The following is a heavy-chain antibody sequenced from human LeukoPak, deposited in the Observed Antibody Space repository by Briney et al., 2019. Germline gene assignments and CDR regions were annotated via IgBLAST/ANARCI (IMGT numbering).Heavy chain of an antibody. J-gene: IGHJ4*02. CDR3: ARDTYYYDSSGPRGGSDY. V-gene: IGHV1-18*01. Sequence: ASVKVSCKASGGTFSSYAISWVRQAPGQGLEWMGWISAYNGNTNYAQKLQGRVTMTTDTSTSTAYMELRSLRSDDTAVYYCARDTYYYDSSGPRGGSDYWGQGTLVTVSS. CDR1: GGTFSSYA. CDR2: ISAYNGNT. D-gene: IGHD3-22*01.